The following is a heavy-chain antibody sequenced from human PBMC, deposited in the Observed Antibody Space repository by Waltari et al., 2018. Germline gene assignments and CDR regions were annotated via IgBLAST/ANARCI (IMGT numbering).Heavy chain of an antibody. V-gene: IGHV1-3*03. D-gene: IGHD6-19*01. CDR1: VYAFTSFT. CDR2: INPANGDT. CDR3: ARGRVPEISSGWGNPFDI. Sequence: QVQLLQSGAEVKQPGASVKVSCTASVYAFTSFTMPWARQAPGQRLEWMGWINPANGDTKYSQDFQCRVTIVRDTSASTSYMELNSLRSEDMAVYYCARGRVPEISSGWGNPFDIWGQGTMVTVSS. J-gene: IGHJ3*02.